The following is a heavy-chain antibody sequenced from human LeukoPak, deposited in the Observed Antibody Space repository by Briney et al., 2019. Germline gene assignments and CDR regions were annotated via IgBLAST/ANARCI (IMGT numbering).Heavy chain of an antibody. CDR2: IYYSGST. Sequence: SETLSLTCTVSGGSISSYYWSWIRQPPGKGPEWIGYIYYSGSTNYNPSLKSRVTISVDTSKNQFSLKLSSVTAADTAVYYCARADWNYGYYFDYWGHPTLATVSS. CDR3: ARADWNYGYYFDY. V-gene: IGHV4-59*01. J-gene: IGHJ4*03. CDR1: GGSISSYY. D-gene: IGHD1-7*01.